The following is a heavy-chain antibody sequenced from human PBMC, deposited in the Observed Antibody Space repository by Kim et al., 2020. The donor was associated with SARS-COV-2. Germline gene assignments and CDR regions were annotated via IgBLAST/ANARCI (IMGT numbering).Heavy chain of an antibody. V-gene: IGHV3-23*01. CDR2: INAHNVIF. J-gene: IGHJ6*02. CDR3: AKALHSRAYWVAMDV. Sequence: GGSLRLSCEGSGFDFDTFAITWVRQAPGKGLEWVSRINAHNVIFYYANSVKGRFTASRDNSKAYLHLQGLRSEATATSYYAKALHSRAYWVAMDVWGHG. CDR1: GFDFDTFA. D-gene: IGHD3-16*01.